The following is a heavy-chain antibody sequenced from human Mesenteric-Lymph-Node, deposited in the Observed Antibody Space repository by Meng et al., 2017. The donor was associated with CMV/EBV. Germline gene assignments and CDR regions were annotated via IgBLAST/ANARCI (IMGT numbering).Heavy chain of an antibody. CDR3: ARGKKYYYASGSGAPDFDY. CDR1: TFSTYG. V-gene: IGHV3-33*01. Sequence: TFSTYGMNWVRQAPGKGLEWVTLIWYDGSNGYYADSVKGRFTISRDNSKKTLYLQMNSLRAEDTAVYYCARGKKYYYASGSGAPDFDYWGLGTLVTVSS. CDR2: IWYDGSNG. D-gene: IGHD3-10*01. J-gene: IGHJ4*02.